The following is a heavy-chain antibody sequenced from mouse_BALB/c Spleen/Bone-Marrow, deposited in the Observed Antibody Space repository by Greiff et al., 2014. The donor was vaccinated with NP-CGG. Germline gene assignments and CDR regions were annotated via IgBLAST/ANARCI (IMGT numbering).Heavy chain of an antibody. CDR3: ATYYYGSSWGFAY. V-gene: IGHV14-3*02. D-gene: IGHD1-1*01. CDR2: IDPANGNT. Sequence: VHVKQSGAELVKPGASVKLSCTASGFNIKDTYMHWVKRRPEQGLEWIGRIDPANGNTKYDPKFQGKATITADTSSNTAYLQLSSLTSEDTAVYYCATYYYGSSWGFAYWGQGTLVTVSA. CDR1: GFNIKDTY. J-gene: IGHJ3*01.